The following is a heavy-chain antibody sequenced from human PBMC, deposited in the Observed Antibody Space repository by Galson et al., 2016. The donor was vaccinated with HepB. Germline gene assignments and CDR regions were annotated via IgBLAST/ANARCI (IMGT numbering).Heavy chain of an antibody. CDR2: ISSSGSYI. J-gene: IGHJ4*02. CDR3: ARGDRHSSSWWGFDY. CDR1: GFTFSDYY. Sequence: SLRLSCAASGFTFSDYYMNWIQQAPGKGLEWVSYISSSGSYIYYADSVKGRFTISRDNAKNSLYLQMDSLRAEDTAVYYCARGDRHSSSWWGFDYWGQGTLVTVSS. D-gene: IGHD6-13*01. V-gene: IGHV3-11*01.